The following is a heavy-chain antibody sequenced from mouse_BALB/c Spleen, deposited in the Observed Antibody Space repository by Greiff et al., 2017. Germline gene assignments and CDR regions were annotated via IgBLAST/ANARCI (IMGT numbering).Heavy chain of an antibody. J-gene: IGHJ2*01. Sequence: EVKVVESGGGLVQPGGSLKLSCAASGFTFSSYGMSWVRQTPDKRLELVATINSNGGSTYYPDSVKGRFTISRDNAKNTLYLQMSSLKSEDTAMYYCARETTAFDYWGQGTTLTVSS. CDR3: ARETTAFDY. CDR2: INSNGGST. D-gene: IGHD1-2*01. CDR1: GFTFSSYG. V-gene: IGHV5-6-3*01.